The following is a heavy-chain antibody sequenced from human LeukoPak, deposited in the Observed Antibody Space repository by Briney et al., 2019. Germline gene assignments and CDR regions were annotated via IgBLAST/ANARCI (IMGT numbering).Heavy chain of an antibody. CDR2: IERDGSQQ. D-gene: IGHD3-16*02. J-gene: IGHJ3*02. CDR3: ARDYDYIWGIYSYDAFDI. Sequence: PGGSLRLSRAASGFNFSNYWMTWVRQAPGKGLEWVANIERDGSQQHYGDPVKGRFTISRDNANNLLSLQLNSLRAEDTAVYYCARDYDYIWGIYSYDAFDIWGQGTMVTVSS. V-gene: IGHV3-7*01. CDR1: GFNFSNYW.